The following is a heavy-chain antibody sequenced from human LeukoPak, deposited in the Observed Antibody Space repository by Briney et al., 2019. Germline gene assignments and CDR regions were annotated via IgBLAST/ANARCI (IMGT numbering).Heavy chain of an antibody. CDR3: AKDQGSSWFLFDY. CDR2: IYSGGST. D-gene: IGHD6-13*01. V-gene: IGHV3-53*01. Sequence: GGSLRLSCAASGFTVSSNYMSWVRQAPGKGLEWVSVIYSGGSTYYADSVKGRFTISRDNSKNTLYLQMNSLRAEDTAVYYCAKDQGSSWFLFDYWGQGTLVTVSS. CDR1: GFTVSSNY. J-gene: IGHJ4*02.